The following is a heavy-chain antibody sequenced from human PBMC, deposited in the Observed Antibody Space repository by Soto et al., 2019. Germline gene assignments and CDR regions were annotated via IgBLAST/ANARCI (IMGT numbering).Heavy chain of an antibody. CDR3: VRERGLSSFYGMDV. D-gene: IGHD3-10*01. V-gene: IGHV3-21*01. Sequence: GGSLRLSCAASGFTLTSYTMNWVRQASGKGLEWVSSITSSSSHIYYADSVKGRFTISRDNAGNSLYLQMNSLRAEDSAVYYCVRERGLSSFYGMDVWGQGTTVTVSS. J-gene: IGHJ6*02. CDR2: ITSSSSHI. CDR1: GFTLTSYT.